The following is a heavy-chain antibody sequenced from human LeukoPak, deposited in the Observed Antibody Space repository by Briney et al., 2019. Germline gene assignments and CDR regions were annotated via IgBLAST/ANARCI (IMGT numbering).Heavy chain of an antibody. Sequence: GGSLRLSCAASGFTFSGYAMSWVRQAPGKGLEWVSAIGGSGGDTYYADSVKGRFTISRDNSKNTLFLQMSTLRAEDTAVYYCAKSFGPGSFFDYWGQGTLVTVSS. CDR3: AKSFGPGSFFDY. J-gene: IGHJ4*02. D-gene: IGHD3-10*01. V-gene: IGHV3-23*01. CDR2: IGGSGGDT. CDR1: GFTFSGYA.